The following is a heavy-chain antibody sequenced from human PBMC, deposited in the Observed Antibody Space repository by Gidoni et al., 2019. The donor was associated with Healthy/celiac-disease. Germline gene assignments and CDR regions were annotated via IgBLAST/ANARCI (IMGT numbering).Heavy chain of an antibody. CDR2: ISSSSSYI. CDR3: ARERGDLAVTLNWVDP. Sequence: EVQLVESGGGLVKPGGSLRLSCAASGFTFSSYSMNWVRQAPGKGLEWVSSISSSSSYIYYADSVKGRFTISRDNAKNSLYLQMNSLRAEDTAVYYCARERGDLAVTLNWVDPWGQGTLVTVSS. V-gene: IGHV3-21*01. D-gene: IGHD6-19*01. J-gene: IGHJ5*02. CDR1: GFTFSSYS.